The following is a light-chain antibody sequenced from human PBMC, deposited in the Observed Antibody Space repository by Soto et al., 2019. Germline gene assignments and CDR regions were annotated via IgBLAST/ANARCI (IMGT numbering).Light chain of an antibody. Sequence: DMQMTQSPSSLSASVGDRVTITCRTSRSINLYLNWYQQKPGKAPKLLIYAASTLLSGVPSRFSGSGSGTDFTLTISSLKPEDFATYYCQQTYSTPGTFGQGTKVEIK. J-gene: IGKJ1*01. CDR3: QQTYSTPGT. V-gene: IGKV1-39*01. CDR1: RSINLY. CDR2: AAS.